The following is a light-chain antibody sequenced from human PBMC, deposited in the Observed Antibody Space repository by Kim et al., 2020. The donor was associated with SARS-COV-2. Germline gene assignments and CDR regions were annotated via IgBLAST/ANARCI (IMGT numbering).Light chain of an antibody. CDR3: QQRSHWPT. Sequence: SVAPGERDSLSCRASQSVSSNLAWYEQKPGQAPRILSSEASNRATGITARFSGSGSGSDFTLTSSSLEPEDFEVYDCQQRSHWPTFGGGTKVDIK. J-gene: IGKJ4*01. CDR1: QSVSSN. CDR2: EAS. V-gene: IGKV3-11*01.